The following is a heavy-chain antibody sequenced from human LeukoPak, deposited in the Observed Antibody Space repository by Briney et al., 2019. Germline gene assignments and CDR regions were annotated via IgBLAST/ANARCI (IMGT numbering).Heavy chain of an antibody. CDR3: ARIPVTQTVFDY. Sequence: ASVKVSRKASGCTFTGYYMHWVRQAPGQGLEWMGWINPNSGGTNYAQKFQGRVTMTRDTSISTAYMELSRLRSDDTAVYYCARIPVTQTVFDYWGQGTLVTVSS. V-gene: IGHV1-2*02. J-gene: IGHJ4*02. D-gene: IGHD4-4*01. CDR2: INPNSGGT. CDR1: GCTFTGYY.